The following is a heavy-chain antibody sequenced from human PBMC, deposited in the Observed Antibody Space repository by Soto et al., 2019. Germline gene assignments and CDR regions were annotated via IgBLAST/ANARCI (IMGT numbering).Heavy chain of an antibody. D-gene: IGHD1-26*01. Sequence: GGSLRLSCAASGFTFSNAWMNWVRQAPGKGLEWVGRIKSKTDGGTTDYAAPVKGRFTISRDDSKNTLYLQMNSLKTEDTAVYYCTTDQLVGANGMDVWGQGTTVTVSS. J-gene: IGHJ6*02. CDR2: IKSKTDGGTT. V-gene: IGHV3-15*07. CDR1: GFTFSNAW. CDR3: TTDQLVGANGMDV.